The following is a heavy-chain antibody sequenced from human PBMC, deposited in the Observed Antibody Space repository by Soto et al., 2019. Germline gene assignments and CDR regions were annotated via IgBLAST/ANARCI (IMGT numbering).Heavy chain of an antibody. D-gene: IGHD3-10*01. Sequence: QVQLQESGPGLVKPSETLSLSCTVSGGSISSYYWSWFRQSPGKRMEWIGYVHHSWGSSYNPSLQSRVAISLDTSKSQFSLKVTSVTATDTAVYYCARQGFGPLHCLVDVWCQGTTVTVSS. CDR3: ARQGFGPLHCLVDV. CDR1: GGSISSYY. J-gene: IGHJ6*02. CDR2: VHHSWGS. V-gene: IGHV4-59*08.